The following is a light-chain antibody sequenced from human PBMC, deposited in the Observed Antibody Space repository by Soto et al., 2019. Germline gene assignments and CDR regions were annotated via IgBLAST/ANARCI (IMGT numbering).Light chain of an antibody. V-gene: IGKV3-15*01. CDR2: GAS. J-gene: IGKJ2*01. CDR3: QQYNNWPPT. CDR1: QSVSSN. Sequence: EIVMTQSPATLSVSPGERATLSCRASQSVSSNLAWYQQKPGQAPRLLIYGASTRATGIPARFSGSGSGTDFPLTISSLHSEDFAVYYRQQYNNWPPTFGQGTKLEIK.